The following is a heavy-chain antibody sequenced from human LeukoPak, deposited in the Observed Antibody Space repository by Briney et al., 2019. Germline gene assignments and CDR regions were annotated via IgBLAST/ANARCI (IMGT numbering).Heavy chain of an antibody. V-gene: IGHV3-11*03. D-gene: IGHD1-1*01. CDR1: GFTFSDYY. CDR2: ISTGSSYT. J-gene: IGHJ4*02. Sequence: GGSLRLSCAASGFTFSDYYMSWIRQAPGRGLEWVSYISTGSSYTNYADSVKGRFTISRDNAKNSLYLQMNSLRAEDTAVYYCAKTTPGYDYWGQGTLVTVSS. CDR3: AKTTPGYDY.